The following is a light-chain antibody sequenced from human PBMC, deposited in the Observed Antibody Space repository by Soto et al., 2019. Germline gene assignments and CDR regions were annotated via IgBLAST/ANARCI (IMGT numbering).Light chain of an antibody. CDR3: GTWDSSLSGVV. CDR1: SSNIENNY. V-gene: IGLV1-51*01. CDR2: DTN. J-gene: IGLJ2*01. Sequence: QSVLTQPPSVSAAPGQRVTISCSGSSSNIENNYVSWYQQLPGTAPKLLIYDTNKRPSGIPDRCSGAKSGTSATLGITGLQPGDEDAYYCGTWDSSLSGVVFGGGTKLTVL.